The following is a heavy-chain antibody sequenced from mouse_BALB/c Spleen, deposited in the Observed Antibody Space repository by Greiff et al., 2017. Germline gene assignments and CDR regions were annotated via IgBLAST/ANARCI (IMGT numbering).Heavy chain of an antibody. CDR2: INPSNGGT. V-gene: IGHV1S81*02. CDR1: GYTFTSYY. CDR3: TRSFYGSSLSWFAY. D-gene: IGHD1-1*01. Sequence: QVQLQQPGAELVKPGASVKLSCKASGYTFTSYYMYWVKQRPGQGLEWIGGINPSNGGTNFNEKFKSKATLTVDKSSSTAYMQLSSLTSEDSAVYYWTRSFYGSSLSWFAYWGKGLWSLSLQ. J-gene: IGHJ3*01.